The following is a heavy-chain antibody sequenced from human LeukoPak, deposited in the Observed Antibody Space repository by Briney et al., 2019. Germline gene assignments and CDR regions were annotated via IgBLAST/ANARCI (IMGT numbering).Heavy chain of an antibody. D-gene: IGHD3-10*01. CDR1: GYSFTSYA. Sequence: GASVKVSCKASGYSFTSYAINWVRQAPGQGLEWVGWISAYNGNTNYAQKLQGRVTMTTDTSTSTAYMELRSLRSDDTAVYYCARDSSMVRGVIAPFGMDVWGQGTTVTVSS. CDR2: ISAYNGNT. CDR3: ARDSSMVRGVIAPFGMDV. V-gene: IGHV1-18*04. J-gene: IGHJ6*02.